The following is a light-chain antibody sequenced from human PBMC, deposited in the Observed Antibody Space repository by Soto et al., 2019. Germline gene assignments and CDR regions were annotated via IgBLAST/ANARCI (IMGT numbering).Light chain of an antibody. CDR2: ENN. CDR1: SGSIANNY. Sequence: FMLTQPHSVSESPGKTLSLSCTRSSGSIANNYVQWYQQRPGSAPTTVIYENNQSLSGVPDRFSGSTDGSSNSASLTISGLQTEDEAAYYCQSYDSDFVVFGGGTKLTVL. CDR3: QSYDSDFVV. V-gene: IGLV6-57*04. J-gene: IGLJ2*01.